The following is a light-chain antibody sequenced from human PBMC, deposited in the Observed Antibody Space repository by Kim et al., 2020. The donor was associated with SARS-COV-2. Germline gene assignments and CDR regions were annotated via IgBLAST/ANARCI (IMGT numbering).Light chain of an antibody. J-gene: IGLJ1*01. CDR3: CSYTSSTTYV. V-gene: IGLV2-14*01. Sequence: QSALTQPASVSGSPGQSITISCTGTSSDVGSSNSVSWYQQHPGKAPKVMIYEVSNRPSGVSYRFSGSKSGNTASLTISGLQAEDEADYYCCSYTSSTTYVFGTVTKVTVL. CDR2: EVS. CDR1: SSDVGSSNS.